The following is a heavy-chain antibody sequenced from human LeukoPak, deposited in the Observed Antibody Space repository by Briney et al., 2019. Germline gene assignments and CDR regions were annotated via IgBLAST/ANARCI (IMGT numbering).Heavy chain of an antibody. CDR3: ARVGEIAAAGTLDY. CDR1: GGSISSGGYY. D-gene: IGHD6-13*01. V-gene: IGHV4-31*03. CDR2: IYYSGST. J-gene: IGHJ4*02. Sequence: LSETLSLTCTVSGGSISSGGYYWSWVRQHPGKGLEWIGYIYYSGSTYYNPSLKSRVTISVDTSKNQFSLKLGSVTAADTAVYYCARVGEIAAAGTLDYWGQGTMVTVSS.